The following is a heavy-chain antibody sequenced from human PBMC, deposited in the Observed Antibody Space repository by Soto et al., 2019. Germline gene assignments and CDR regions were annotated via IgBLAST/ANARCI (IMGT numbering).Heavy chain of an antibody. V-gene: IGHV1-18*01. CDR3: ARDRVPKSSGYFPFDY. Sequence: QVQLVQSGAEVKKPGASVKVSCKASGYTFISYGISWVRQAPGQGLEWMGWISTFNGKTNYAQNVQGRVTMTTVTYTTTAYMALRSLKSDDTAVYYCARDRVPKSSGYFPFDYWGQGTLVTVSS. D-gene: IGHD3-22*01. J-gene: IGHJ4*02. CDR2: ISTFNGKT. CDR1: GYTFISYG.